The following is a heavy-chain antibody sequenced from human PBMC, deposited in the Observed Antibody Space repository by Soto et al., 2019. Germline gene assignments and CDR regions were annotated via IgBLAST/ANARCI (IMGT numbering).Heavy chain of an antibody. D-gene: IGHD2-15*01. CDR1: GDSVSSNSAA. CDR3: ARDSAVVAATSLYYYYYYMAV. Sequence: SQTLSLTCAISGDSVSSNSAAWNWIRQSPSRGLEWLGRTYYRSRWYNDYAVSVKSRITINPDTSKNQFSLQLSSVTPEDTAVYYCARDSAVVAATSLYYYYYYMAVWGKGATVTVSS. CDR2: TYYRSRWYN. V-gene: IGHV6-1*01. J-gene: IGHJ6*03.